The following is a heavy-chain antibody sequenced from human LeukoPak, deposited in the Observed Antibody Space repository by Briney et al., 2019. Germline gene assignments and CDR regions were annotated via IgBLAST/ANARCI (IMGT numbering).Heavy chain of an antibody. D-gene: IGHD6-13*01. V-gene: IGHV3-48*02. CDR2: ISSSGGTI. CDR1: GFIFNSYS. J-gene: IGHJ4*02. Sequence: PGGSLRLSRAASGFIFNSYSMNWVRQAPGEGLEWVSYISSSGGTIYYADSVKGRFTISRDNAKNSLYLQMNSLGDEDTAVYYCARGVSRAFDYWGQGTLVTVSS. CDR3: ARGVSRAFDY.